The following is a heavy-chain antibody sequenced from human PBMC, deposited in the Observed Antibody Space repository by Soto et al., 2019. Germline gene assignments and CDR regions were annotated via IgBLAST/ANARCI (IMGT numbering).Heavy chain of an antibody. D-gene: IGHD6-13*01. CDR3: AKQQLDGDYYCGMDV. CDR2: ISWNSGSI. Sequence: PGGSLRLSCAASGFTFDDYAMHWVRQAPGKGLEWVSGISWNSGSIGYADSVKGRFTISRDNAKNSLYLQMNSLRAEDTALYYCAKQQLDGDYYCGMDVWGQGTTVTVSS. CDR1: GFTFDDYA. J-gene: IGHJ6*02. V-gene: IGHV3-9*01.